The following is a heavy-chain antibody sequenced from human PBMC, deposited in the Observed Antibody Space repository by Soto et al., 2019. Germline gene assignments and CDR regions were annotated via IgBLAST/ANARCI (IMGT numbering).Heavy chain of an antibody. CDR3: ARGEQLADY. J-gene: IGHJ4*02. Sequence: EVQLVESGGGLVQPGGSLRLSCAASGFTFSSYAMHWVRQAPGKGLEYVSAISSNGGSTYYANSVKGRFTISRDNSKNTLYLQMGSLRAEDMAVYYCARGEQLADYWRQGTLVTVSS. CDR1: GFTFSSYA. D-gene: IGHD6-6*01. V-gene: IGHV3-64*01. CDR2: ISSNGGST.